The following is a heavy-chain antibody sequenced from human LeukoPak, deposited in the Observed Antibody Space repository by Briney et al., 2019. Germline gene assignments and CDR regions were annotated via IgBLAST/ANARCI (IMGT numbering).Heavy chain of an antibody. CDR2: IYYSGST. Sequence: SETLSLTCTVSGGSISSGGYYWSWIRQHPGKGLEWIGYIYYSGSTYYNPSLKSRVTISVDTSKNQFSLKLSSVTAADTAVYYCARVGSGSAMWFDPWGQGTLLTVSS. V-gene: IGHV4-31*03. J-gene: IGHJ5*02. D-gene: IGHD3-10*01. CDR3: ARVGSGSAMWFDP. CDR1: GGSISSGGYY.